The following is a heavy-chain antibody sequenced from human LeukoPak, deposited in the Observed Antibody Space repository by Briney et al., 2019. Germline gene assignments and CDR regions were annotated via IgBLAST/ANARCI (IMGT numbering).Heavy chain of an antibody. CDR1: GFTFSTYA. J-gene: IGHJ4*02. CDR2: ISGSGGST. V-gene: IGHV3-23*01. CDR3: AKETYYCSGGSCYSGYFDY. D-gene: IGHD2-15*01. Sequence: GGSLRLSCAASGFTFSTYAMSWVRQAPGKGLEWVSAISGSGGSTYYADSVKGRFTISRDNSKNTLYLQMNSLRAEDTAVYYCAKETYYCSGGSCYSGYFDYWGQGTLVTVSS.